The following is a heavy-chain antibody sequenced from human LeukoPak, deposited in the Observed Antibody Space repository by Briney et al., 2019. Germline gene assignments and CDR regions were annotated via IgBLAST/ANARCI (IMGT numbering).Heavy chain of an antibody. CDR3: ARSIAVAGPRYFDL. D-gene: IGHD6-19*01. V-gene: IGHV4-34*01. Sequence: SETLSLTCAVYGGSFSGYYWSWIRQPPGKGLGWIGEINHSGSTNYNPSLKSRVTISVETSKNQFSLKLSSVTAADTAVYYCARSIAVAGPRYFDLWGRGTLVTVSS. CDR2: INHSGST. J-gene: IGHJ2*01. CDR1: GGSFSGYY.